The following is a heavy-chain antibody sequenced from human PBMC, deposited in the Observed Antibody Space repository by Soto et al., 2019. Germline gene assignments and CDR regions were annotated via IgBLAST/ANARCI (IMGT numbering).Heavy chain of an antibody. D-gene: IGHD3-3*02. Sequence: GGSLRLSCAASGFTVSSNYMSWVRQAPGKGLEWVSVIYSGGSTYYADSVKGRFTISRDNSKNTLYLQMNSLRAEDTAVYYCARDLGTFAFPNYYYYYMDVWGKGTTVTVSS. V-gene: IGHV3-66*01. CDR2: IYSGGST. CDR3: ARDLGTFAFPNYYYYYMDV. CDR1: GFTVSSNY. J-gene: IGHJ6*03.